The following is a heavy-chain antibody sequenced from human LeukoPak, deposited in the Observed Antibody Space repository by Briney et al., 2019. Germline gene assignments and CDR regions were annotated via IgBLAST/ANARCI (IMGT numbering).Heavy chain of an antibody. J-gene: IGHJ4*02. D-gene: IGHD3-9*01. V-gene: IGHV3-23*01. CDR1: GFTFSSYA. Sequence: GGSLRLSCAASGFTFSSYAMSWVRQAPGKGLEWVSDISGSGGSTYYADSVKGRFTISRDNSKNTLYLQMNSLRAEDTAVYYCAKRPMRRYYDILTGYPLDYWGQGTLVTVSS. CDR3: AKRPMRRYYDILTGYPLDY. CDR2: ISGSGGST.